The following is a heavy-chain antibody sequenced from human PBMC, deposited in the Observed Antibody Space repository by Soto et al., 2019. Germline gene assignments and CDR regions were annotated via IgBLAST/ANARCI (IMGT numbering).Heavy chain of an antibody. CDR1: GYTFTSYA. J-gene: IGHJ3*02. D-gene: IGHD3-22*01. CDR2: INAGNGNT. Sequence: ASVKVSCKASGYTFTSYAMHWVRQAPGQRLEWMGWINAGNGNTKYSQKFQGRVTITRDTSASTAYMELSSLRSEDTAVYYCARYSGTYYDSSGYFYAFDIWGQGTMVTVSS. V-gene: IGHV1-3*01. CDR3: ARYSGTYYDSSGYFYAFDI.